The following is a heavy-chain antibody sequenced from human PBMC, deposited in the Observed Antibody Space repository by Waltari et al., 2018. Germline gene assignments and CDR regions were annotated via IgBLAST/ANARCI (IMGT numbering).Heavy chain of an antibody. CDR3: AKSPGVYSSSPFDY. CDR2: ISGSGGST. Sequence: EVQLLESGGGLVQPGGSLRLPCAASGFTFSSYSGSWVRQAPGKGLEWVSAISGSGGSTYYADSVKGRFTISRDNSKNTLYLQMNSLRAEDTAVYYCAKSPGVYSSSPFDYWGQGTLVTVSS. J-gene: IGHJ4*02. CDR1: GFTFSSYS. V-gene: IGHV3-23*01. D-gene: IGHD6-6*01.